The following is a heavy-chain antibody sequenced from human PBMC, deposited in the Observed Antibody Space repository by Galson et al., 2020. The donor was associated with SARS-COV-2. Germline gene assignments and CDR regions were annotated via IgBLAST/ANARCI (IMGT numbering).Heavy chain of an antibody. CDR3: AKETYYYDSSGYPAQRLDP. CDR1: GSTISSYA. D-gene: IGHD3-22*01. J-gene: IGHJ5*02. V-gene: IGHV3-23*01. CDR2: IIGSGGST. Sequence: GESLKISCAASGSTISSYAMSWVRHAPRRGLEWVSAIIGSGGSTYYAESVKGRFTISSDNSKNTQYLQMNSLRAEDTAVYYCAKETYYYDSSGYPAQRLDPWGQETLVTVSS.